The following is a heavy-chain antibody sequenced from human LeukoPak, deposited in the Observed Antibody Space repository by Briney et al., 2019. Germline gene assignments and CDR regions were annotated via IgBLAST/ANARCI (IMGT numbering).Heavy chain of an antibody. V-gene: IGHV3-7*01. D-gene: IGHD1-26*01. CDR1: GFTFSTYW. Sequence: GGSLRLSCAASGFTFSTYWMSWVRQAPGKGLEWVANIKQDGSEKYYVDSVKGRFTISRDNAKNSLYLQMNSLRVEDTAVYYCATEGVVVATQVDYWGQGTLVTVSS. CDR3: ATEGVVVATQVDY. CDR2: IKQDGSEK. J-gene: IGHJ4*02.